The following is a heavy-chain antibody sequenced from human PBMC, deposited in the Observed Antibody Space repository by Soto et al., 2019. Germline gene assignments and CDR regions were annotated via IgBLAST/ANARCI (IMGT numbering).Heavy chain of an antibody. D-gene: IGHD1-26*01. Sequence: QVQLVQSGAELKKPGASVKVSCKASGYIFTSYAIHWARQAPGQRLEWMGWINAGNGNTEYSQKFQDRIPFTRDTSARTAYMELNSLRSEDTVVYYCTSIDYGDYWGQGTLVTVSS. V-gene: IGHV1-3*01. CDR3: TSIDYGDY. CDR1: GYIFTSYA. J-gene: IGHJ4*02. CDR2: INAGNGNT.